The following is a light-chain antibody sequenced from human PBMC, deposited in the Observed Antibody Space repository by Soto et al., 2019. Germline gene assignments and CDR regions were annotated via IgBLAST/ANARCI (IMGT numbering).Light chain of an antibody. J-gene: IGKJ2*01. CDR3: QHHNHPPS. CDR1: QSVATN. V-gene: IGKV3-15*01. Sequence: IVMTQSPATLSLSPGERATLSCRASQSVATNLAWYQQKPGQAPRLLIYEASTRATGIPARFSGSGTGTEFTLSISSMQSEDFAVYYCQHHNHPPSFGQGTKLEIK. CDR2: EAS.